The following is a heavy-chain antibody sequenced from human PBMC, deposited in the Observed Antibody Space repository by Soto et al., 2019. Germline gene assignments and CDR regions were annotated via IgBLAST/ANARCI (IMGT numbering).Heavy chain of an antibody. Sequence: GGSLRLSCAASGFTFSSYGMHGVRQAPGKGLEWVAVISNDGSNKYYADSVKGRFTISRDNSKNTLYLQMNSLRAEDTAVYYCAKDAALQYYYYGMDVWGQGTTVTVSS. D-gene: IGHD4-4*01. V-gene: IGHV3-30*18. CDR3: AKDAALQYYYYGMDV. J-gene: IGHJ6*02. CDR1: GFTFSSYG. CDR2: ISNDGSNK.